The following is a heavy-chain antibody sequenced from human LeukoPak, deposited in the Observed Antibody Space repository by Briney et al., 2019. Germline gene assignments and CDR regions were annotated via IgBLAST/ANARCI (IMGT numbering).Heavy chain of an antibody. CDR3: ARDAKKQWLVSSFSGDFDY. D-gene: IGHD6-19*01. Sequence: KPGGSLRLSCAASGFTFSDYNMRWIRQAPGKGLEWVSSISRSGSTKYYADSVKGRFTISRDNAKNSLFLQMNSLRAEDAAVYYCARDAKKQWLVSSFSGDFDYWGQGTLVTVSS. CDR2: ISRSGSTK. J-gene: IGHJ4*02. V-gene: IGHV3-11*04. CDR1: GFTFSDYN.